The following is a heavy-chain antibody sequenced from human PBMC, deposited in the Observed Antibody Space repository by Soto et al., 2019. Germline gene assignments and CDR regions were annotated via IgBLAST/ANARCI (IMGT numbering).Heavy chain of an antibody. J-gene: IGHJ4*02. CDR1: GNTFTNYY. CDR2: INPSGGHT. V-gene: IGHV1-46*01. Sequence: QVQLMQSGAEVKKPGASVKVSCKASGNTFTNYYIHWVRQAPGQGLEWMGTINPSGGHTTYSQNFLGRVTXTXXXSXGTLHRGLTSLTSDDTAVYYCARGGHVVVVTAAFDYWGQGTLVTVSS. CDR3: ARGGHVVVVTAAFDY. D-gene: IGHD2-21*02.